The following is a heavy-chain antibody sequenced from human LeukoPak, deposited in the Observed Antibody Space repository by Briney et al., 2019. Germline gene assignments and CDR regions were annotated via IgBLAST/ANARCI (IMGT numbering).Heavy chain of an antibody. J-gene: IGHJ5*02. CDR2: IYYSGST. Sequence: SDTLSLACTVSGGAISSSSYYWCWIPQPPGKGLEWIGSIYYSGSTYYNPSLKSRVTISVDTSKNQFSLKLSSVTAADTAVYYCARAVGYNWNYVGWFDPWGQGTLVTVSS. CDR1: GGAISSSSYY. V-gene: IGHV4-39*07. D-gene: IGHD1-7*01. CDR3: ARAVGYNWNYVGWFDP.